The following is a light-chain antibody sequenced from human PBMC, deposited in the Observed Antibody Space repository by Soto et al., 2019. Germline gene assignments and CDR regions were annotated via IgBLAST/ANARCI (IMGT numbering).Light chain of an antibody. V-gene: IGKV1-5*01. CDR1: QSISNW. J-gene: IGKJ1*01. Sequence: DIQMTQSPSSLSASVGDRVTITCRASQSISNWLAWYQQKPGKAPKLLIYDASTLESGVPSRFSGGGFGTDFTLTISSLQPDDFATYYCQQYSSHSTFGQGTKVEMK. CDR3: QQYSSHST. CDR2: DAS.